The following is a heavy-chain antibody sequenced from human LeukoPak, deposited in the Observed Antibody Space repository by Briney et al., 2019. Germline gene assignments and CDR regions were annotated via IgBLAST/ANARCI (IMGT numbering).Heavy chain of an antibody. Sequence: GGSLRLSCAASGFTFSSHWMSWVRQAPGKGLEWVANIKKDGSEKYYVDSVKGRFTISRDNAKTPLYLQMNSLRAEDTAVYYCARGLSGVTGYTYGRGIDYWGQGTLVTVSS. CDR1: GFTFSSHW. D-gene: IGHD5-18*01. CDR3: ARGLSGVTGYTYGRGIDY. J-gene: IGHJ4*02. CDR2: IKKDGSEK. V-gene: IGHV3-7*01.